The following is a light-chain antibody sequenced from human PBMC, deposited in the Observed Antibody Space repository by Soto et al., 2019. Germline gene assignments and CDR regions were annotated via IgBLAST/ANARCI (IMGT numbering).Light chain of an antibody. Sequence: DIQMTQSPSSLSASVGDRVTITCRASQGIRNDLAWYQQKPGKAPKRLIYTASSLQSGVPSRFSGSGSGTEFTLTIRILQPEDVATCYCLQYNSYPRTFGQGTKVEIK. V-gene: IGKV1-17*01. CDR1: QGIRND. CDR3: LQYNSYPRT. J-gene: IGKJ1*01. CDR2: TAS.